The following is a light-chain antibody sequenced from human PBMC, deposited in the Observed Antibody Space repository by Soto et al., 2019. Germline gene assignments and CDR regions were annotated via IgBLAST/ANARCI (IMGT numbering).Light chain of an antibody. Sequence: QSVLTQPASVSGSPGKSITISCTGTSSDVGGYNYVSWYQQHPGKAPKLMIYEVSNRPSEVSNRFSGSKSGNTASLTISGLQAEDEGNYYCSSYTSGSTLVVFGGGTKVTVL. J-gene: IGLJ2*01. CDR3: SSYTSGSTLVV. CDR2: EVS. CDR1: SSDVGGYNY. V-gene: IGLV2-14*01.